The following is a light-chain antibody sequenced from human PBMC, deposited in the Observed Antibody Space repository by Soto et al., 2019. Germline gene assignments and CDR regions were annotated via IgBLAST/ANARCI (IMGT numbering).Light chain of an antibody. J-gene: IGKJ1*01. CDR1: ESISSW. Sequence: DIQMTQSPSTLSASIGNRVSITCRASESISSWLAWYQQKRGKAPKLLIYDASSLERGVPSRFSGSGSGTEFTLTISSLQADDFATYYCQHYNSYSEAFGQGTKVDIK. CDR2: DAS. CDR3: QHYNSYSEA. V-gene: IGKV1-5*01.